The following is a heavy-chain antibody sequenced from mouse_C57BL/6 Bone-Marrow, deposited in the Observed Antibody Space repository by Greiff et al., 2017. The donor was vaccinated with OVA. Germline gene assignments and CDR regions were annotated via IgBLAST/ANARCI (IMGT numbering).Heavy chain of an antibody. CDR1: GYTFTSYW. J-gene: IGHJ2*01. CDR3: ARRGQLSPYFDY. V-gene: IGHV1-59*01. CDR2: IDPSDSYT. Sequence: QVQLQQPGAELVRPGPSVKLSCKASGYTFTSYWMHWVKQRPGQGLEWIGVIDPSDSYTNYNQKFKGKATLTVDTSSSTAYMQLSSLTSEDSAVYYCARRGQLSPYFDYWGQGTTLTVSS. D-gene: IGHD3-2*02.